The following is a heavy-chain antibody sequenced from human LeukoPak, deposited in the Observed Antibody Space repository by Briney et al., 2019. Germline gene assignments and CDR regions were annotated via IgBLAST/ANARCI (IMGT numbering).Heavy chain of an antibody. V-gene: IGHV1-69*04. J-gene: IGHJ5*02. CDR1: GGTFSSYA. Sequence: SVKVSCKASGGTFSSYAISWVRQAPGQGLEWMGRIIPILGIANYAQKFQGRVTITADKSTSTAYMELSSLRSEDTAVYYCARNGQGQLGNWFDPWGQGTLVTVSS. CDR2: IIPILGIA. CDR3: ARNGQGQLGNWFDP. D-gene: IGHD5-18*01.